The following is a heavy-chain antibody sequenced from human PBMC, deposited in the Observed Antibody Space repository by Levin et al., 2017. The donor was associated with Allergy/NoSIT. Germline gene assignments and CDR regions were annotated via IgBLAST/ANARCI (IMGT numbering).Heavy chain of an antibody. CDR2: ISGSGGST. J-gene: IGHJ4*02. Sequence: PGGSLRLSCAASGFIFTNYGMNWVRQAPGKGLEWVSSISGSGGSTYYADSVKGRFTISRDNSKNTLYLQMSSLRAEDTAVYYCANYYDSSGYYPYFDSWGQGTLVTVSS. CDR3: ANYYDSSGYYPYFDS. V-gene: IGHV3-23*01. D-gene: IGHD3-22*01. CDR1: GFIFTNYG.